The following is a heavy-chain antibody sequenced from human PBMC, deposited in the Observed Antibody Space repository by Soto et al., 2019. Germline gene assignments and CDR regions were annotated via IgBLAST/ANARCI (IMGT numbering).Heavy chain of an antibody. CDR1: GYTFKNYA. Sequence: GASVKVSCKATGYTFKNYAVHWGRQAPGQRLEWMGFTNEGSGNTRFSQKFQGRISITRDTSASTVYLDLSSLTSEDTAIYYCARDDRSVSGVVTLDHWGPGPLVTVSS. CDR3: ARDDRSVSGVVTLDH. J-gene: IGHJ4*02. D-gene: IGHD3-3*01. CDR2: TNEGSGNT. V-gene: IGHV1-3*01.